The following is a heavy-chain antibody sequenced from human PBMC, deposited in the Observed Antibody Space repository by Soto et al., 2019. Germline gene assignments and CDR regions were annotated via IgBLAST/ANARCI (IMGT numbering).Heavy chain of an antibody. D-gene: IGHD1-26*01. CDR1: GGTFSSYS. CDR2: IIPIFGTA. CDR3: ARAGGRHSGGIDY. Sequence: QVPLVQSGAEVKKPGSSVKVSCKASGGTFSSYSINWVRQAPGQGLEWMGEIIPIFGTANYAQKFQGRVTITADESTSTAYMELSSLRSEDTAVYYCARAGGRHSGGIDYWGQGTLVTVSS. V-gene: IGHV1-69*01. J-gene: IGHJ4*02.